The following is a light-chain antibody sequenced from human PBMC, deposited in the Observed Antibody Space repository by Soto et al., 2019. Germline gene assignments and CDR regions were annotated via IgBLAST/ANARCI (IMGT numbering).Light chain of an antibody. CDR3: CLYIGATTYV. CDR1: SGFVGSFSL. Sequence: SALAQPASVSGSPGQSITISCTGTSGFVGSFSLVSWYQQHPGKAPKVMISEGHRRPSGVPDRFSGSTSANSASLTISGLQADDEADYYCCLYIGATTYVFGTGTKVTVL. CDR2: EGH. V-gene: IGLV2-23*01. J-gene: IGLJ1*01.